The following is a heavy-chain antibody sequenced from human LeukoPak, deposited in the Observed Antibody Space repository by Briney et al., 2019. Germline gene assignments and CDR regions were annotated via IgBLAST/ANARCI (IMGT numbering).Heavy chain of an antibody. CDR2: INIDGGFT. CDR3: ASSSYWYYFDY. J-gene: IGHJ4*02. V-gene: IGHV3-74*01. CDR1: GFTFSSYW. D-gene: IGHD2-15*01. Sequence: GGSLRLSCAASGFTFSSYWMHWVRQTPEKGLVWVSRINIDGGFTFYADSVKGRFTISRDNAKNSLYLQMNSLRAEDTAVYYCASSSYWYYFDYWGQGTLVTVSS.